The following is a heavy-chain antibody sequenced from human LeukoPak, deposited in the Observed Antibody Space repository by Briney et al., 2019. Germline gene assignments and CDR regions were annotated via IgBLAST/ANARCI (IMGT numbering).Heavy chain of an antibody. V-gene: IGHV3-7*01. CDR1: GFTFDDYW. CDR2: INQDGSEK. J-gene: IGHJ4*02. CDR3: VRDPNYSENFDY. D-gene: IGHD2-21*01. Sequence: PGGSLRLSCGASGFTFDDYWMSWVRQAPGQGLEWVANINQDGSEKYYLDSVKGRFTISRDNAKNTLYLQMNSLRAEDTAVYYCVRDPNYSENFDYWGQGALVTV.